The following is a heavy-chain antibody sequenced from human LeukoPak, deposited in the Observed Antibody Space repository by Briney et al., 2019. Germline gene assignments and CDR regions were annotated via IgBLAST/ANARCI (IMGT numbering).Heavy chain of an antibody. CDR3: ARDGVGSWPSYFYYMDV. CDR1: EITLSNYW. V-gene: IGHV3-74*01. CDR2: ISYDGHNT. D-gene: IGHD6-13*01. J-gene: IGHJ6*03. Sequence: GGSLRLSCAASEITLSNYWIHWVRQAPGKGLVWVSRISYDGHNTNYADSVKGRFTISRDNAKKSVYLQMNSLRAEDTALYYCARDGVGSWPSYFYYMDVWGKGTTVTVSS.